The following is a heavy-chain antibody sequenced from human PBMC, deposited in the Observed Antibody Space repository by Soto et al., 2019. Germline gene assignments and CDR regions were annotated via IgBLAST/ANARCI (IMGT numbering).Heavy chain of an antibody. J-gene: IGHJ4*02. CDR2: IKEDASEK. CDR1: GFTFSNYW. Sequence: EVQLVESGGDLVQPGGSLSLSCVASGFTFSNYWMNWVRQAPGRGLEWVAGIKEDASEKNYVDSVKGRFSISRDNAKNTLFLQLNSLRAEDTAVYYGATAIEAPFNNYDYWGQGTLVTVSS. CDR3: ATAIEAPFNNYDY. V-gene: IGHV3-7*01.